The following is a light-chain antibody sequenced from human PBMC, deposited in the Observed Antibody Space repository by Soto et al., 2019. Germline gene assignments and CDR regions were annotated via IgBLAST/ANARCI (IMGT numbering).Light chain of an antibody. CDR1: QPVGSAY. V-gene: IGKV3-20*01. CDR2: ATS. CDR3: QQYSASPRT. Sequence: EIVLTQSPGTLSLSPGDRATLSCRASQPVGSAYLAWYRQTLGQAPRPLIYATSSRATGISDRFSASGTGTDFTLTISRLEPEDFAVYYCQQYSASPRTFGQGTKVDIK. J-gene: IGKJ1*01.